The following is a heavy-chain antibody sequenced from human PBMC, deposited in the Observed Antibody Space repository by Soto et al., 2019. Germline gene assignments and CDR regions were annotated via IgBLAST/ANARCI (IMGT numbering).Heavy chain of an antibody. CDR1: GYSFSTYW. Sequence: GESLKISCKGSGYSFSTYWIAWVRQMPGKGLEWMGIVYPGDSDTRYSLSLQGQVTISADKSISTAYLQWSSLKASDTAIYYCARRPPEGGTMDVWGQGTTVTVSS. CDR3: ARRPPEGGTMDV. J-gene: IGHJ6*02. V-gene: IGHV5-51*01. D-gene: IGHD3-16*01. CDR2: VYPGDSDT.